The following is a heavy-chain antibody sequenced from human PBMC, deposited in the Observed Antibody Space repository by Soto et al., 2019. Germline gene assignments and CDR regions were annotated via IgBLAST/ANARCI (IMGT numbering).Heavy chain of an antibody. J-gene: IGHJ6*02. CDR3: ARDSSGWYIYYYGMDV. CDR1: GFTFSSYA. Sequence: GGSLRLSCAASGFTFSSYAMHWVRQAPGKGLEWVAVISYDGSNKYYADSVKGRFTISRDNSKNTLYLQMNSLRAEDTAVYYCARDSSGWYIYYYGMDVWGQGTTVTVSS. V-gene: IGHV3-30-3*01. D-gene: IGHD6-19*01. CDR2: ISYDGSNK.